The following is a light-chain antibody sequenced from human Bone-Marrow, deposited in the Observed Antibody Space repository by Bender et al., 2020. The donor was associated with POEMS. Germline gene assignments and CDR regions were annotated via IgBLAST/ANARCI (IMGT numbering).Light chain of an antibody. Sequence: SDALTQPPSVSVSPGQTARITCSGEPLTDQLAYWYQQKPGQAPVMLISKDTERPSGIPERFSGSSSGTTVTLTISGVQAEDEADYYCQAWDGTTVVFGGGTRVSVL. CDR3: QAWDGTTVV. J-gene: IGLJ2*01. CDR1: PLTDQL. CDR2: KDT. V-gene: IGLV3-25*03.